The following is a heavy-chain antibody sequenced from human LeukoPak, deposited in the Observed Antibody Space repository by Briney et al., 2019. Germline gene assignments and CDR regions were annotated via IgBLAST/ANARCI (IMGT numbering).Heavy chain of an antibody. J-gene: IGHJ6*02. CDR3: TTERDYYYGMDV. Sequence: GGSLRLSCAASGFTFSNAWMSWVRQAPGKGLEWVGRIKSKTDGGTTDYAAPVKGRFTISGDDSKNTLYLQMNSLKTEDTAVYYCTTERDYYYGMDVWGQGTTVTVSS. V-gene: IGHV3-15*01. CDR2: IKSKTDGGTT. CDR1: GFTFSNAW.